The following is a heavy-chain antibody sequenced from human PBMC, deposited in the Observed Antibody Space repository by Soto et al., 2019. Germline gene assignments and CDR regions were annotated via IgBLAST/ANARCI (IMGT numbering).Heavy chain of an antibody. V-gene: IGHV6-1*01. D-gene: IGHD6-19*01. J-gene: IGHJ5*02. Sequence: PSQTLSLTCAISGDSVSSNSAAWNWIRQSPSRGLEWLGRTYYRSKWYNDYAVSVKSRITINPDTSKNQFSLQLNSVTPEDTAVYYCARDQGGYGILAVAGTRFWFDPWGQGTLVTVSS. CDR1: GDSVSSNSAA. CDR2: TYYRSKWYN. CDR3: ARDQGGYGILAVAGTRFWFDP.